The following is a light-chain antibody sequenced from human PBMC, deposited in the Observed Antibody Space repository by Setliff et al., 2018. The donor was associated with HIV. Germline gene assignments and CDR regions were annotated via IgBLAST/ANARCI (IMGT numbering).Light chain of an antibody. CDR3: CSYTSSTTYV. V-gene: IGLV2-23*02. J-gene: IGLJ1*01. Sequence: QSVLTQPASVSGSPGQSSTISCTGTRSDIGTYDLVSRYRQYPGKAPKLIIYEVNRRPAGVSDRLSGSKSGNTASLTISGLRAEDEATYYCCSYTSSTTYVFGTGTKVTVL. CDR1: RSDIGTYDL. CDR2: EVN.